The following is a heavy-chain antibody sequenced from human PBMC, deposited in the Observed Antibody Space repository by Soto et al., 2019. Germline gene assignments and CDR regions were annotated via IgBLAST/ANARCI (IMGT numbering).Heavy chain of an antibody. Sequence: GGSLRLSCAASGFTFSNALMNWVRQAPGKGLKWVGRIKSKTAGNTYYADSVKGRFTIPRDNSKNTLDLQRNSLRVEDTAVYYCSKVPRYCSGGSCFGGYFDYWGQGTLVTVSS. CDR2: IKSKTAGNT. J-gene: IGHJ4*02. V-gene: IGHV3-15*07. CDR3: SKVPRYCSGGSCFGGYFDY. CDR1: GFTFSNAL. D-gene: IGHD2-15*01.